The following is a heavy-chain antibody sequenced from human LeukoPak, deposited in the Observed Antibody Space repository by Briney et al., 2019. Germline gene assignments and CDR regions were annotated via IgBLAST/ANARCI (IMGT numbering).Heavy chain of an antibody. D-gene: IGHD5-24*01. Sequence: GASVKVSCKASGYTFTGYYLHWVRQAPGQGLEWMGWINANHGGTNYAQQFQGRVTMTRDTSISTAYMELSRLRSDDAAVYYCARLMATITYYYYGMDVWGQGTTVTVSS. V-gene: IGHV1-2*02. J-gene: IGHJ6*02. CDR2: INANHGGT. CDR1: GYTFTGYY. CDR3: ARLMATITYYYYGMDV.